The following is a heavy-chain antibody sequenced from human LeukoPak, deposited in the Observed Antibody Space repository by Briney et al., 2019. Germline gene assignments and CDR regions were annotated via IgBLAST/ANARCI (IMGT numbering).Heavy chain of an antibody. J-gene: IGHJ5*02. CDR2: IYSDNT. CDR3: AKEAGYSSGWFPQ. CDR1: GFTVSSNS. D-gene: IGHD6-19*01. Sequence: GGSLRLSCTVSGFTVSSNSMSWVRQAPGKGLEWVSFIYSDNTHYSDSLKGRFTISRDNSKNTPYLQMNSLRAEDTAVYYCAKEAGYSSGWFPQWGQGTLVTVSS. V-gene: IGHV3-53*01.